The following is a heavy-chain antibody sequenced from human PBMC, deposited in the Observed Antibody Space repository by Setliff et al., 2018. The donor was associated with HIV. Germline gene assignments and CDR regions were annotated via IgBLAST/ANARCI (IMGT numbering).Heavy chain of an antibody. CDR1: GFRVTDTY. V-gene: IGHV3-53*01. CDR3: AKGGYGGAYYVAGY. CDR2: IYKAGKT. Sequence: PGGSLRLSCEASGFRVTDTYMAWVRQDPGKGLEWVTLIYKAGKTYYADFGKGRFTIARDDTKNTVSLQMTNLEPGDTAMYYCAKGGYGGAYYVAGYWGQGTKVTVSS. D-gene: IGHD5-18*01. J-gene: IGHJ4*02.